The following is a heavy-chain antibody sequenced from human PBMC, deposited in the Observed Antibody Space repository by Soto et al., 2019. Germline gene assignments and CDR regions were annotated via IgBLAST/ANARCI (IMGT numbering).Heavy chain of an antibody. CDR3: ARAWGRVFDY. J-gene: IGHJ4*02. CDR2: IYYSGST. D-gene: IGHD3-16*01. Sequence: QVQLQESGPGLVKPSETLSLTCTVSGGSISSYYWSWIRQPPGKGLEWIGYIYYSGSTNYNPSLKSRVTISVDTSKNQFSLKVRSVTAADTAVYYCARAWGRVFDYWGPGTLVTVSS. V-gene: IGHV4-59*01. CDR1: GGSISSYY.